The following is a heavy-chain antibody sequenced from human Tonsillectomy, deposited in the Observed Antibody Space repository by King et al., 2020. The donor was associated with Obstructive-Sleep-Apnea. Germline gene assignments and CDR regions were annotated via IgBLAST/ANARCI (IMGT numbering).Heavy chain of an antibody. CDR2: ISSSGSTI. J-gene: IGHJ3*02. D-gene: IGHD3-22*01. CDR1: GFIFSDYY. Sequence: VQLVESGGGLVKPGGSLRLSCAASGFIFSDYYMSWIRQAPGKGLDWFSYISSSGSTIYYADSVKGRFTISRDSAKNSLYLQMNSLRAEDTAVYYCAFGNYYDSSGSLDAFDIWGQGTMVTVSS. V-gene: IGHV3-11*01. CDR3: AFGNYYDSSGSLDAFDI.